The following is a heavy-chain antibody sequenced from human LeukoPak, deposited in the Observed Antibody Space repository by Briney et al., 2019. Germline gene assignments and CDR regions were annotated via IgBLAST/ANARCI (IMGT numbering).Heavy chain of an antibody. CDR2: IYSGGST. V-gene: IGHV3-53*01. Sequence: GGSLRLSCAASGFAVSRNDMSWVRQAPAKGLEWISVIYSGGSTYSADSVKGRFTVSRDNSKNTLHLQMNSLRVDDTAVYYCARGPRGFDPWGQGTLVTVSS. CDR1: GFAVSRND. CDR3: ARGPRGFDP. J-gene: IGHJ5*02.